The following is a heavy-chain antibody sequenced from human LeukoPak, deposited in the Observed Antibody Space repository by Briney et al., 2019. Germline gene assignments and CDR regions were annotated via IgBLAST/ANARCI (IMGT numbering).Heavy chain of an antibody. D-gene: IGHD2-2*01. CDR3: AKADADIVVVPAAYFDY. J-gene: IGHJ4*02. V-gene: IGHV3-23*01. CDR2: ISGSGGST. CDR1: GFTFSISG. Sequence: GGSLRLSCAASGFTFSISGMTWVRQASGKGLGWVSAISGSGGSTYYADSVKGRFTISRDNSKNTLYLQMNSLRAEDTAIYYCAKADADIVVVPAAYFDYWGQGTLVTVSS.